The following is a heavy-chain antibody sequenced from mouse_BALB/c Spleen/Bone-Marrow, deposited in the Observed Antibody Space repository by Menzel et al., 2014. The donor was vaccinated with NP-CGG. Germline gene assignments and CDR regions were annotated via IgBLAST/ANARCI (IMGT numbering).Heavy chain of an antibody. J-gene: IGHJ2*01. V-gene: IGHV7-3*02. D-gene: IGHD1-1*02. CDR3: ARDKGGILFDY. Sequence: VKLVESGGGLVQPGGSLRLPCATSGFTFTDYYMNWVRQPPGKALEWLGFIRNKANGYTTEYSASVKGRFTISRDNSQSILYLQMNTLRAEDSATYYCARDKGGILFDYWGQGTTLTVSS. CDR1: GFTFTDYY. CDR2: IRNKANGYTT.